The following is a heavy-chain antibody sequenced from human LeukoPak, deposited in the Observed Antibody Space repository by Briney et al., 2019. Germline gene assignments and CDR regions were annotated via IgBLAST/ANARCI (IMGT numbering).Heavy chain of an antibody. CDR2: IKQDGSEK. J-gene: IGHJ4*02. V-gene: IGHV3-7*04. CDR1: GFTLSTYW. Sequence: GGSLRLSCAASGFTLSTYWMSCVRQAPGKGLEWVANIKQDGSEKNYVAPLRVRFTFSKDNAKNSLYLQMNSLRAEDTAVYYCARRYFDYWGQGTLVTVSS. CDR3: ARRYFDY.